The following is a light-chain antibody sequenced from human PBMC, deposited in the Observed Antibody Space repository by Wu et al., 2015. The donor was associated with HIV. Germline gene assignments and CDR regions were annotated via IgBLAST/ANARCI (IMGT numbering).Light chain of an antibody. CDR3: QQYGSSSGS. V-gene: IGKV3-20*01. CDR1: QSVSSSY. Sequence: IVLTQSPGTLSLSPGERATLSCRASQSVSSSYLAWYQQKPGQAPRLLIYGASSRATGIPDRFSGSRSGTDFTLTISRLEPEDFAVYYCQQYGSSSGSFGQGTKAGDQT. CDR2: GAS. J-gene: IGKJ2*04.